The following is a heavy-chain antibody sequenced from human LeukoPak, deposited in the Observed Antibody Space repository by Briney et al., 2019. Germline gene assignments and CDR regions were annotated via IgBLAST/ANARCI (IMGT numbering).Heavy chain of an antibody. Sequence: GGSLRLSCAALGFTVSANCMSWVRQAAGKGLEWVSIIYRHGRTYYADSVKGRFTISRDSSKNTLDLQMNSLRAEDTAVYFCARAPELVYMPMDVWGQGTTVIVS. D-gene: IGHD2-2*01. CDR2: IYRHGRT. CDR3: ARAPELVYMPMDV. J-gene: IGHJ6*02. V-gene: IGHV3-66*02. CDR1: GFTVSANC.